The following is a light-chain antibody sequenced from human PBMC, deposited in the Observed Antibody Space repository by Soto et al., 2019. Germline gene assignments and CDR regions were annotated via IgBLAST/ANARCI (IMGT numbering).Light chain of an antibody. Sequence: DIQMTQSPSSLSASVGDRVTITCRASQGIRNELGWYQQKPGKAPKRLIYDASSLQSGVPSRFSGSGSGTEFTLTTSSLQPEDFATYYCLQHNNYPWTFGQGTKVEIK. CDR2: DAS. V-gene: IGKV1-17*01. CDR3: LQHNNYPWT. CDR1: QGIRNE. J-gene: IGKJ1*01.